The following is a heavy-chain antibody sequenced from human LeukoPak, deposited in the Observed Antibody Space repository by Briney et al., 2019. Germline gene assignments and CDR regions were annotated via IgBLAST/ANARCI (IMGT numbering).Heavy chain of an antibody. CDR3: ARAGRYYYDSSGAFDI. CDR2: ISAYNGNT. D-gene: IGHD3-22*01. J-gene: IGHJ3*02. Sequence: ASVKVSCKASGYTFTSYGISWVRQAPGQGLEWMGWISAYNGNTNYAQKLQGRVTMTTDTSTSTAYMELRSLRSDDTAVYYCARAGRYYYDSSGAFDIWGQGTMVTVSS. CDR1: GYTFTSYG. V-gene: IGHV1-18*01.